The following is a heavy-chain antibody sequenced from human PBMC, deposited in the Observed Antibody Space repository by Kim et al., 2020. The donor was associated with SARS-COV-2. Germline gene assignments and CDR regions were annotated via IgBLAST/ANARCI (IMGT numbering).Heavy chain of an antibody. Sequence: GGSLRLSCVASGFTISTAWMIWVRQPPGKGLEWVGRLKSKSGGGTLDYGAPVKGRFTISRDDSENTFYLKMNSLQTEDTAVYYCTTTVWSGVPLDIWGPGTKVTVSS. V-gene: IGHV3-15*01. CDR1: GFTISTAW. D-gene: IGHD2-21*01. J-gene: IGHJ3*02. CDR3: TTTVWSGVPLDI. CDR2: LKSKSGGGTL.